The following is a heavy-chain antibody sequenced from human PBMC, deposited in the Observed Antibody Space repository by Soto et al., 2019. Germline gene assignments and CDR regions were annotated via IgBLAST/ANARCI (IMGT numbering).Heavy chain of an antibody. V-gene: IGHV6-1*01. CDR1: GDSVSSNSAA. Sequence: SQTLSLTCAISGDSVSSNSAAWNWIRQSPSRGLEWLGRTYYRSKWYNDYAVSVKSRITINPDTSKNQFSLQLNSVTPEDTAVYYCARFGYSSGWNNWFDPWGQGXLVTVYS. CDR3: ARFGYSSGWNNWFDP. J-gene: IGHJ5*02. D-gene: IGHD6-19*01. CDR2: TYYRSKWYN.